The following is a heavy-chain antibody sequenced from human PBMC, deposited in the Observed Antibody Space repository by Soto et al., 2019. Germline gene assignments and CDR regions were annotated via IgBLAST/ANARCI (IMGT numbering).Heavy chain of an antibody. D-gene: IGHD6-25*01. V-gene: IGHV4-34*01. CDR1: GGSFSGYY. CDR2: INHSGST. Sequence: TLSLTCAVYGGSFSGYYWSWIRQPPGKGLEWIGEINHSGSTNYNPSLKSRVTISVDTSKNQFSLKLSSVTAADTAVYYCARGSGTIALIRPKYYFDYWGQGTLVTVSS. J-gene: IGHJ4*02. CDR3: ARGSGTIALIRPKYYFDY.